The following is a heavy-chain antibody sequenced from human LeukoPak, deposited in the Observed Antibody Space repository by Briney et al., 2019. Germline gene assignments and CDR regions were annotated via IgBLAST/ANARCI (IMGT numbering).Heavy chain of an antibody. V-gene: IGHV4-59*01. CDR3: ARRRLIMVRGVPFDY. Sequence: SETLSLTCTVSGGSISSYYWSWVRQPPGKGLEWIGFVYYTGSTNYSPSLKSRVTISVDTSKNQFSLKLRSVTAADTAVYYCARRRLIMVRGVPFDYWGQGTLVTVSS. CDR2: VYYTGST. CDR1: GGSISSYY. D-gene: IGHD3-10*01. J-gene: IGHJ4*02.